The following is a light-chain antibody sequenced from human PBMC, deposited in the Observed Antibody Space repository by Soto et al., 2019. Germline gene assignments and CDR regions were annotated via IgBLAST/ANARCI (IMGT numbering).Light chain of an antibody. CDR3: QQYGRSPLMYT. J-gene: IGKJ2*01. Sequence: EIVLTQSPGTLSLSPGERATLSCRACQSITSNFLAWYQQKPGQAPRLLIYGASTRAAGVPDRFSASGSGTDFTLTITRLEPEDFAVYYCQQYGRSPLMYTFGQGTKLGVK. V-gene: IGKV3-20*01. CDR2: GAS. CDR1: QSITSNF.